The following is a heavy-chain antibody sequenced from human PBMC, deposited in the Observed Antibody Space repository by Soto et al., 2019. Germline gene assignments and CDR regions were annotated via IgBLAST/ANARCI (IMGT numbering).Heavy chain of an antibody. CDR3: ARHGLWYYDSSGDDAFDI. CDR1: GYSFTSYW. CDR2: IYPGDSDT. D-gene: IGHD3-22*01. Sequence: GESLKISCKGSGYSFTSYWIGWVRQMPGKGLEWMGIIYPGDSDTRYSPSFQGQVTISADKSISTAYLQWSSLKASDTAMYYCARHGLWYYDSSGDDAFDIWGQGTMVTVSS. V-gene: IGHV5-51*01. J-gene: IGHJ3*02.